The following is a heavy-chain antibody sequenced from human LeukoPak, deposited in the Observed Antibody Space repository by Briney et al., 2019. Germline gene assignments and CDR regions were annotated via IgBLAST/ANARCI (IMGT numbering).Heavy chain of an antibody. CDR2: IYYSGST. CDR1: GGSISSSSYY. CDR3: ARDYGAAAPYDY. J-gene: IGHJ4*02. D-gene: IGHD6-13*01. V-gene: IGHV4-39*07. Sequence: SETLSLTCTVSGGSISSSSYYWGWIRQPPGKGLEWIGSIYYSGSTYYNPSLKSRVTISVDTSKNQFSLKLSSVTAADTAVYYCARDYGAAAPYDYWGQGTLVTVSS.